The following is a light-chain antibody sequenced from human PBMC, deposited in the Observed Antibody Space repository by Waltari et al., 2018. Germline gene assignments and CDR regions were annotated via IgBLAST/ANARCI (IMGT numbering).Light chain of an antibody. CDR2: EGG. CDR1: SSGVGSYNL. Sequence: QSALTQPASVSGSPGQSITISCTEASSGVGSYNLVSWYQQHPGKAPKVILYEGGKRPSGVSNRLSGSKSGNTASLTIAGLQADDEADYFCSSYTGTATPRVFGGGTRLTVL. CDR3: SSYTGTATPRV. J-gene: IGLJ3*02. V-gene: IGLV2-23*01.